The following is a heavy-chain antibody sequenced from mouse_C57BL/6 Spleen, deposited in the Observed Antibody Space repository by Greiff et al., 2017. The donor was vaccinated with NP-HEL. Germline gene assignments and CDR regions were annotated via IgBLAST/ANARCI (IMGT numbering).Heavy chain of an antibody. D-gene: IGHD2-3*01. Sequence: QVQLQQPGAELVKPGASVKLSCKASGYTFTSYWMQWVKQRPGPGLEWIGEIDPSDSNTNYNQKFKGKATLTVDTSSSTAYMQLSSLTSEDSAVYYWARHVGYYGGTRFDYWGQGTTLTVSS. J-gene: IGHJ2*01. V-gene: IGHV1-50*01. CDR1: GYTFTSYW. CDR2: IDPSDSNT. CDR3: ARHVGYYGGTRFDY.